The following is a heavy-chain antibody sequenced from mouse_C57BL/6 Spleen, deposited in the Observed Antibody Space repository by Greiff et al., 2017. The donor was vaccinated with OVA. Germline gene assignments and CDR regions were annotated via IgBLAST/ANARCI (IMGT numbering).Heavy chain of an antibody. CDR1: GYTFTSYG. Sequence: DVKLQESGAELVRPGSSVKMSCKTSGYTFTSYGINWVKQRPGQGLEWIGYIYIGNGYTEYNEKFKGKATLTSDTSSSTAYMQLSSLTSEDSAIYFCARGDYGSKGDYFDYWGQGTTLTVSS. D-gene: IGHD1-1*01. J-gene: IGHJ2*01. CDR3: ARGDYGSKGDYFDY. CDR2: IYIGNGYT. V-gene: IGHV1-58*01.